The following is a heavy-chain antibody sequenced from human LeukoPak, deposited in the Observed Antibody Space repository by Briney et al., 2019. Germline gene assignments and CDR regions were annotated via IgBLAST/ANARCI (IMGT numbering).Heavy chain of an antibody. CDR2: ISGSGGST. CDR1: GFTFSSYA. V-gene: IGHV3-23*01. D-gene: IGHD6-19*01. CDR3: AKTTGGWYLLRYYFDY. Sequence: PGGSLRLSCAASGFTFSSYAMSWVRQAPGKGLEWVSAISGSGGSTYYADSVKGRFTISRDNSKNTLYLQMNSLRAEDTAVYYCAKTTGGWYLLRYYFDYWGQGTLVTVSS. J-gene: IGHJ4*02.